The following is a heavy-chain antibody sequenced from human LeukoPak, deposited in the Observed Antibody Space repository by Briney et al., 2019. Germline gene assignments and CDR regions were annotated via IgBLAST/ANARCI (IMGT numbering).Heavy chain of an antibody. Sequence: SETLSLTCTVSGGSISSSSYYWGWIRQPPGKGLEWIGSIYYSGSTYYNPSLKSRVTISVDTSKNQFSLKLRSVTAADTAVYYCAREYYDILTYYFDYWGQGTLVTVSS. V-gene: IGHV4-39*07. CDR2: IYYSGST. CDR3: AREYYDILTYYFDY. CDR1: GGSISSSSYY. D-gene: IGHD3-9*01. J-gene: IGHJ4*02.